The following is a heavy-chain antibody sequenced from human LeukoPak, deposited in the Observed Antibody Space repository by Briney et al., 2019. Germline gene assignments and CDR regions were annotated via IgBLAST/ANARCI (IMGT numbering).Heavy chain of an antibody. CDR3: VRDRGYSTFDY. CDR2: MKEDGGEI. CDR1: GFPFSNYW. Sequence: ERSLRLSCAGSGFPFSNYWMAWVRQAPGKGLEWVANMKEDGGEINYVDSVKGRFTISRDNAKNSLDLQMNSLRVDDTAVYYCVRDRGYSTFDYWGQGTLVIVSS. J-gene: IGHJ4*02. D-gene: IGHD4-23*01. V-gene: IGHV3-7*01.